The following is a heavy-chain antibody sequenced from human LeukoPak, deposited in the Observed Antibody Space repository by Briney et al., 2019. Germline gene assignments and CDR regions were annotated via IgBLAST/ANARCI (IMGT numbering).Heavy chain of an antibody. CDR1: GGSISSYY. D-gene: IGHD3-22*01. Sequence: SETLSLTCTVSGGSISSYYWSWIRQPPGKGLEWIGYIYYSGSTNYNPSLKSRVTISVDTSKNQFSLKLSSVTAADTAVYYCARSVVVISPYAFDIWGQGTMVTVSS. J-gene: IGHJ3*02. V-gene: IGHV4-59*08. CDR2: IYYSGST. CDR3: ARSVVVISPYAFDI.